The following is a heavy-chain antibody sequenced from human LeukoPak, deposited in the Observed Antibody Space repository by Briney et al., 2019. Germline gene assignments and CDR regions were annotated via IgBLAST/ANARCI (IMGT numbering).Heavy chain of an antibody. V-gene: IGHV4-39*01. J-gene: IGHJ4*02. CDR2: IYYSGST. CDR3: VRGSTLRHYQY. D-gene: IGHD3-16*01. Sequence: PSEALSLTCTVSGGSISSTTYYWGWIRRPPGKGLEWIGSIYYSGSTYYNPSLKSRVTVSVDTSKNQFSLNLSSVTAADTAVYYCVRGSTLRHYQYWGQGTLVTVSS. CDR1: GGSISSTTYY.